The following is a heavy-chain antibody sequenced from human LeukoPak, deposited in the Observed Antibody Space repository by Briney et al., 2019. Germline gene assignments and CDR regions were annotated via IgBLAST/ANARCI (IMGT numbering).Heavy chain of an antibody. J-gene: IGHJ4*02. CDR1: GYTFTSYG. Sequence: ASVKVSCKASGYTFTSYGISWVRQAPGQGLEWMGWISAYNGNTNYAQKLQGRVTMSTDTSTSTAYMELRSLRSDDTAVYYCARTGLGDYVWGSYRHQYYFDYWGQGTLVTVSP. CDR3: ARTGLGDYVWGSYRHQYYFDY. CDR2: ISAYNGNT. D-gene: IGHD3-16*02. V-gene: IGHV1-18*01.